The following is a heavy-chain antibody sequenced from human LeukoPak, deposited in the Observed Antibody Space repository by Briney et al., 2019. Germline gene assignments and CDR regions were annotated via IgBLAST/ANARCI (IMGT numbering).Heavy chain of an antibody. V-gene: IGHV4-38-2*02. D-gene: IGHD6-6*01. Sequence: SETLSLTCTVSGYSISSGYYWGWIRQPPGKGLEWIGSIYHSGSTYYNPSLKSRVTISVDTSKNQFSLKLSSVTAADTAVYYCARRSSSRPFDYWGQGTLVTVSS. CDR3: ARRSSSRPFDY. J-gene: IGHJ4*02. CDR2: IYHSGST. CDR1: GYSISSGYY.